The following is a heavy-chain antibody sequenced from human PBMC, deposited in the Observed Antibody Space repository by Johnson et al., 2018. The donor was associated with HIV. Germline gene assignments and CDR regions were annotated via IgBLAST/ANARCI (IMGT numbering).Heavy chain of an antibody. CDR3: AKSGLFVLVVYAPDVLDI. CDR1: GFTVSSNY. J-gene: IGHJ3*02. V-gene: IGHV3-66*02. D-gene: IGHD2-8*02. Sequence: VQLVESGGGLVQPGGSLRLSCAASGFTVSSNYMSWVRQAPGKGLEWVSVIYSGGGTNYADSVKGRFTISRDNSKNMVYLQMNSLSTEDTAVYYCAKSGLFVLVVYAPDVLDIWGQGTMVTVSS. CDR2: IYSGGGT.